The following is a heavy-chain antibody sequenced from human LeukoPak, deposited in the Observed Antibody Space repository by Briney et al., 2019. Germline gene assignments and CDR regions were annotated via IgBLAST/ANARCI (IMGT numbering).Heavy chain of an antibody. Sequence: VASVKVSCKASGGTFSSYAISWVRQAPGQGLEWMGRIIPILGIANYAQKFQGRVTITADKSTSTAYMELSSLRSEDTAVYYCARASELRFLEWLSHKKNYYYYGMDVWGQGTTVTVSS. V-gene: IGHV1-69*04. CDR1: GGTFSSYA. CDR3: ARASELRFLEWLSHKKNYYYYGMDV. D-gene: IGHD3-3*01. CDR2: IIPILGIA. J-gene: IGHJ6*02.